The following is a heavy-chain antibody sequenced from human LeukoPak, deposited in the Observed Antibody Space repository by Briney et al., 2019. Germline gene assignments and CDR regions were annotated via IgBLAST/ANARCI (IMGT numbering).Heavy chain of an antibody. J-gene: IGHJ4*02. V-gene: IGHV4-38-2*01. CDR3: ARAHSSGWTFDY. CDR2: IYHSGST. Sequence: SETLSLTCAVSGYSISSGYYWGWIRQPPGKGLEWIGCIYHSGSTYYNPSLKSRVTISVDTSKNQFSLKLSSVTAADTAVYYCARAHSSGWTFDYWGQGTLVTVSS. D-gene: IGHD6-19*01. CDR1: GYSISSGYY.